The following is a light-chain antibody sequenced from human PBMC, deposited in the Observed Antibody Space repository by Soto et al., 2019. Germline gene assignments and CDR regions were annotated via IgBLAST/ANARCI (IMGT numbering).Light chain of an antibody. CDR1: QSISNY. V-gene: IGKV1-39*01. J-gene: IGKJ4*02. CDR2: AAS. CDR3: QQSYHTLPLT. Sequence: DTQMTQSPSSLSASVGDRVTITCRSSQSISNYVNWYQQRPGKAPKLLIYAASTLHSGVPSRFSGSGSGSDFTLTISSLHPEDFANYYCQQSYHTLPLTFGGGTQVDIK.